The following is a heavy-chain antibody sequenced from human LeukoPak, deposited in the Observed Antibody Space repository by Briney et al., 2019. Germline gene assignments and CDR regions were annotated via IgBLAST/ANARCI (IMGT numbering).Heavy chain of an antibody. Sequence: GGSLRLSCAVSGLTFSSSWMDWVRQAPGKGLEWVASINPDGNKKYSADSVKGRFTISRDNAENSLYLQMNSLRVEDTAFYYCARDLAYSRLDYWGQGMLVTVSS. CDR3: ARDLAYSRLDY. CDR2: INPDGNKK. V-gene: IGHV3-7*01. CDR1: GLTFSSSW. J-gene: IGHJ4*02. D-gene: IGHD5-18*01.